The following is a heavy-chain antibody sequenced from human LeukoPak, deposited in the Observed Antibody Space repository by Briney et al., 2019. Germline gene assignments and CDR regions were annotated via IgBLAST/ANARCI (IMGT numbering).Heavy chain of an antibody. D-gene: IGHD6-19*01. CDR1: GFTVSENY. V-gene: IGHV3-66*01. CDR3: VRDRWPGLGDF. CDR2: IYSGGLT. J-gene: IGHJ6*02. Sequence: PGGSLRLSCAVSGFTVSENYMSWVRQAPGKGLEWVSTIYSGGLTYYADPVKGKFTISRDNSKNTLYLQVSSLRAEDTAVYYCVRDRWPGLGDFWGQGTTVTVSS.